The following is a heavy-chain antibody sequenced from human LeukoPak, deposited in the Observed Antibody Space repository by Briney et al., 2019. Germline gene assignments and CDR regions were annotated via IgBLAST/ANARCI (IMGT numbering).Heavy chain of an antibody. D-gene: IGHD3-3*02. Sequence: SETLSLTCAVYGGSFSGYYWSWIRQPPGKGLEWIGEINHSGSTNYNPSLKSRVTISVDTSKNQFSLKLSSVTAADTAAYYCARVTRASIFGVVHMDVWGQGTTVTVSS. J-gene: IGHJ6*02. CDR2: INHSGST. CDR3: ARVTRASIFGVVHMDV. CDR1: GGSFSGYY. V-gene: IGHV4-34*01.